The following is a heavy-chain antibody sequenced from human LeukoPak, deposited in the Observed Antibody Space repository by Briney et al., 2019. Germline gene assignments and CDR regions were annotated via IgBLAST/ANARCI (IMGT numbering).Heavy chain of an antibody. V-gene: IGHV3-30*18. J-gene: IGHJ6*02. Sequence: QSGRSLRLSCAASGFTFSSYGVHWVRQAPGKGLEWVAVISYDGSNKYYADSVKGRFTISRDNSKNTLYLQMNSLRAEDTAVYYCAKQWGCSSTSCYSSYYYYGMDVWGQGTTVTVSS. CDR2: ISYDGSNK. CDR3: AKQWGCSSTSCYSSYYYYGMDV. D-gene: IGHD2-2*02. CDR1: GFTFSSYG.